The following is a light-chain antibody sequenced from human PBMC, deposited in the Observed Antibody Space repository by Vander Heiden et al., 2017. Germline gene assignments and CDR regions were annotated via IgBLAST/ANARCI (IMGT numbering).Light chain of an antibody. CDR3: QAGDSGDVV. CDR1: NLGDNY. J-gene: IGLJ2*01. V-gene: IGLV3-1*01. CDR2: QDT. Sequence: YALTQPPSVSVSPGQAASISCSGANLGDNYGCWYPQKPAQSPVPVIPQDTKRPSGIPEGFTGSNAGNTATLTVSGTQAMDEADYYCQAGDSGDVVFGGGTNLTVL.